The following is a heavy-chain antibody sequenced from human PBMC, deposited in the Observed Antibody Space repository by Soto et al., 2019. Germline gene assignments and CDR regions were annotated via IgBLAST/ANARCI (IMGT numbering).Heavy chain of an antibody. CDR1: GGTFSSYA. J-gene: IGHJ4*02. V-gene: IGHV1-69*13. CDR3: ARDTPSLGSGSYSDY. CDR2: IIPIFGTA. D-gene: IGHD1-26*01. Sequence: GASVKVSCKASGGTFSSYAISWVRQAPGQGLEWMGGIIPIFGTANYAQKFQGRVTITADESTSTAYMELSSLRSEDTAVYYCARDTPSLGSGSYSDYWGQGTLVTVS.